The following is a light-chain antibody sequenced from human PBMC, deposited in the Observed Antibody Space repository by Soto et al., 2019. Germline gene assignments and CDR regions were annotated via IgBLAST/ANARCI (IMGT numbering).Light chain of an antibody. CDR3: TSYTSSTTLDV. Sequence: QSVLAQPASVSGSPGQSIAMSGTGTSSDVGGYNYVSWYQQHPGKAPKLMIYEVSNRPSGVSNRFSGSKSGHTASLTISGLQSEDEADYFCTSYTSSTTLDVFGTGTKVTV. CDR1: SSDVGGYNY. V-gene: IGLV2-14*01. CDR2: EVS. J-gene: IGLJ1*01.